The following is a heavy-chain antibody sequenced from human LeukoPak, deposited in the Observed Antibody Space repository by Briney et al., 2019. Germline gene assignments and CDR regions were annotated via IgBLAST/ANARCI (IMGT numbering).Heavy chain of an antibody. CDR1: GGSISSGSYY. D-gene: IGHD3-9*01. V-gene: IGHV4-61*02. CDR2: IYTSGST. J-gene: IGHJ4*02. CDR3: ARSRYDIHQRGGGLFFDY. Sequence: RSSETLSLTCTVSGGSISSGSYYWSWIRQPAGKGLEWIGRIYTSGSTNYNPSLKSRVTISVDTSKNQFSLKLSSVTAADTAVYYCARSRYDIHQRGGGLFFDYWGQGTLVTVSS.